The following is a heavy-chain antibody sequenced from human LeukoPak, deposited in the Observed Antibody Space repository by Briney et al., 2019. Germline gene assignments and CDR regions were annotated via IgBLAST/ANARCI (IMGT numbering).Heavy chain of an antibody. J-gene: IGHJ4*02. V-gene: IGHV3-74*01. CDR1: GFTFSSYW. CDR2: IKNDGSST. CDR3: ARGSDSGYDYVGPEFDY. D-gene: IGHD5-12*01. Sequence: GGSLRLSCAASGFTFSSYWMHWVRQAPGKGLVWVSRIKNDGSSTIYADSVRGRFSISRDNAKNTLYLQMNSLRHEDTAVYYCARGSDSGYDYVGPEFDYWGQGTLVTVSS.